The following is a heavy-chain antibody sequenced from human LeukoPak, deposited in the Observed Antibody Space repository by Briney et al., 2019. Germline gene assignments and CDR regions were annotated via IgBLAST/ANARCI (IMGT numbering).Heavy chain of an antibody. J-gene: IGHJ6*03. D-gene: IGHD1-1*01. CDR3: ARDRESPGTSYYYYYMDV. Sequence: GGSLRLSCAASGFTFSSYSMNWVRQAPGKGLEWVSYISSSSSTIYYADSVKGRFTISRDNAKNSLYLQMNSLRAGDTAVYYCARDRESPGTSYYYYYMDVWGKGTTVTVSS. CDR2: ISSSSSTI. V-gene: IGHV3-48*04. CDR1: GFTFSSYS.